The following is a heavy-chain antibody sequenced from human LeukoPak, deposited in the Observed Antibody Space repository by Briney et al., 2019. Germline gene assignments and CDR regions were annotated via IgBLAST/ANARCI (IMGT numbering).Heavy chain of an antibody. Sequence: QPGGSLRLSCAASGFTFSSYGMHWVHQAPGKGLEWVAFIRYDGGNKYYADSVKGRFTISRDNSKNTLYLQMNSLRAEGTAVYYCAKAALSGGDYYYMDVWGKGTTVTVSS. J-gene: IGHJ6*03. D-gene: IGHD3-16*02. V-gene: IGHV3-30*02. CDR1: GFTFSSYG. CDR2: IRYDGGNK. CDR3: AKAALSGGDYYYMDV.